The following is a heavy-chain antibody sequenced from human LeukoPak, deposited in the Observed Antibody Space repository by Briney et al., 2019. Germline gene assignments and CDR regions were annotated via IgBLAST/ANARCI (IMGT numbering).Heavy chain of an antibody. CDR2: ISSSSSYI. D-gene: IGHD6-6*01. Sequence: GGSLRLSCAASGFTFSSYSMNWVRQAPGKGLEWFSSISSSSSYIYYADSVKGRFTISRDNAKNSLYLQMNSLRAEDTAVYYCARDVEYSSSPGNYWGQETLVTVSS. CDR1: GFTFSSYS. V-gene: IGHV3-21*01. J-gene: IGHJ4*02. CDR3: ARDVEYSSSPGNY.